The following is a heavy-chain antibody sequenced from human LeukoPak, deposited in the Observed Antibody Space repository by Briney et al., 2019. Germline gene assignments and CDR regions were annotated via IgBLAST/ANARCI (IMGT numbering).Heavy chain of an antibody. V-gene: IGHV4-39*01. CDR1: GDFLSSGSYY. CDR3: ARLRQVTSCAKFDY. CDR2: IYYSGSI. D-gene: IGHD2-21*02. J-gene: IGHJ4*02. Sequence: PSETLSLTCTVSGDFLSSGSYYWGWIRQSPGKGLAWIGSIYYSGSIFYNASFESRLTLSVDTSKNQFYLKLRSLTAADTAVYYCARLRQVTSCAKFDYWGQGIQVTVSS.